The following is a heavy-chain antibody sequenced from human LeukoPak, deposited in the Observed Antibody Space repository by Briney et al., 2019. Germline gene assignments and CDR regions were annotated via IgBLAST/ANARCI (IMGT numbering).Heavy chain of an antibody. J-gene: IGHJ4*02. V-gene: IGHV3-15*01. Sequence: PGGSLRLSCAVSGFTFSGFWMSWSRQAPGKGLEWVGLIKNKHEHQATDYAAPVRERFIITRDDSSSTLFLQMNSLKTEDTAVYYCVTDANRILGARGTGYWGQGILVTVSS. CDR2: IKNKHEHQAT. CDR3: VTDANRILGARGTGY. D-gene: IGHD1-26*01. CDR1: GFTFSGFW.